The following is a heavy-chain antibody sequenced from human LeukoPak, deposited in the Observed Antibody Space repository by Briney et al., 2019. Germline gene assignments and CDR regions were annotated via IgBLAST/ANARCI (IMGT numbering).Heavy chain of an antibody. J-gene: IGHJ4*02. D-gene: IGHD6-13*01. V-gene: IGHV4-39*07. CDR1: GGSISSSSYY. Sequence: SETLSLTCTVSGGSISSSSYYWGWIRQPPGKGLEWIGSIYYSGGTYYNPSLKSRVTISVDTSKNQFSLKLSSVTAADTAVYYCARYSSSWYYFDYWGQGTLVTVSS. CDR3: ARYSSSWYYFDY. CDR2: IYYSGGT.